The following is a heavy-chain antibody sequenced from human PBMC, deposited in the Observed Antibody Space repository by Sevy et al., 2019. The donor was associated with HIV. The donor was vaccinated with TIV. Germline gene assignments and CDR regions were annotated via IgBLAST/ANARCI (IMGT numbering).Heavy chain of an antibody. CDR2: IRYDGSNK. Sequence: GGSLRLSCAASGFTFSSYGMHWVRQAPGKGLEWVAFIRYDGSNKYYADSVKGRFTISIDNSKNTLYLQMNSLRAEDTAVYYCAKDYGDIGREPDCYYGMDVWGQVTTVTVSS. CDR1: GFTFSSYG. J-gene: IGHJ6*02. CDR3: AKDYGDIGREPDCYYGMDV. D-gene: IGHD1-26*01. V-gene: IGHV3-30*02.